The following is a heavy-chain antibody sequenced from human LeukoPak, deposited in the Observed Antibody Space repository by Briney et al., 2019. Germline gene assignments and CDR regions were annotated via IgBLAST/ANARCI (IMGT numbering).Heavy chain of an antibody. CDR2: IIPIFGTA. V-gene: IGHV1-69*13. J-gene: IGHJ5*02. CDR1: GGTFSSYA. D-gene: IGHD2-2*01. CDR3: ARDGYCSSTSCAQEDWFDP. Sequence: GASVKVSCKASGGTFSSYAISWVRQAPGQGLEWMGGIIPIFGTANYAQKFQGRVTITADESTSTAYMELRSLRSDDTAVYYCARDGYCSSTSCAQEDWFDPWGQGTLVTVSS.